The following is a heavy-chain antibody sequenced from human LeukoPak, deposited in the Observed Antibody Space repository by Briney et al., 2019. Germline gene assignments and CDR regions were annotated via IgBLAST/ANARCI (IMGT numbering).Heavy chain of an antibody. CDR2: ISFSGANS. CDR3: AKEDYDSRGVDY. Sequence: PGGSLRLSCAASGFTFSDSAMTWVRQAPGKGLDWVSLISFSGANSYYADSVKGRFTISRDNSKDTLFLQMNSLRAEDTAVYFCAKEDYDSRGVDYWGQGILVTVAS. D-gene: IGHD3-22*01. V-gene: IGHV3-23*01. CDR1: GFTFSDSA. J-gene: IGHJ4*02.